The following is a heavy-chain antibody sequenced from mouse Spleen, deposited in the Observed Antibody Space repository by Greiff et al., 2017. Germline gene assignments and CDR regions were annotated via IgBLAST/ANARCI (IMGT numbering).Heavy chain of an antibody. V-gene: IGHV14-4*01. D-gene: IGHD2-12*01. CDR3: TTQDYKGAY. CDR1: GFNIKDDY. CDR2: IDPENGDT. Sequence: VQLQQSGAELVRPGASVKLSCTASGFNIKDDYMHWVKQRPEQGLEWIGWIDPENGDTEYASKFQGKATITADTSSNTAYLQLSSLTSEDTAVYYCTTQDYKGAYWGQGTLVTVSA. J-gene: IGHJ3*01.